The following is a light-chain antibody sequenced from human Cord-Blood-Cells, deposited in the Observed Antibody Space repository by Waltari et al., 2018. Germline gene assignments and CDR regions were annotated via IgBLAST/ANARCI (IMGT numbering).Light chain of an antibody. CDR3: CSYAGSSTFEV. Sequence: QSALTQPASVSGSPGQSITISCTGTSSDVGSYNLVSWYQQHPGKAPKLMIYEGSKRPSGFSNRFSGSKTGKTASLTISGLQAEGEADYYCCSYAGSSTFEVFGGGTKLTIL. V-gene: IGLV2-23*03. J-gene: IGLJ3*02. CDR1: SSDVGSYNL. CDR2: EGS.